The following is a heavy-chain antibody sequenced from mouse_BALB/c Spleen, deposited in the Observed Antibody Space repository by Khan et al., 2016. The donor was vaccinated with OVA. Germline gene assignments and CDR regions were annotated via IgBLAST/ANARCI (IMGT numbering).Heavy chain of an antibody. CDR1: GYTFTNYD. V-gene: IGHV1-85*01. CDR3: ARRGGSMDY. Sequence: VELVEPGTELVKPGASVKLSCKAYGYTFTNYDINWVRQRPEQGLEWIGWIFPGDDSTKYNEKFKDKATLTTDKSSSTAYMQLSRLTSEDSAVYFCARRGGSMDYWGQGTSVTVSS. J-gene: IGHJ4*01. CDR2: IFPGDDST.